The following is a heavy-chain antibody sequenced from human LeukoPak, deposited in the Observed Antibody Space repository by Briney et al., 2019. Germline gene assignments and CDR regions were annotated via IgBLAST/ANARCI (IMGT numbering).Heavy chain of an antibody. J-gene: IGHJ4*02. Sequence: ASVKVSCKASGYTFTSYYMHWVRQAPGQGLEWMGIINPGDGGTSYAQKFQGRVTMTRDTSTSTVYMELSSLRSEDTAVYYCAREYNSTCSFDYWGQGTPVTVSS. CDR3: AREYNSTCSFDY. V-gene: IGHV1-46*01. D-gene: IGHD2/OR15-2a*01. CDR1: GYTFTSYY. CDR2: INPGDGGT.